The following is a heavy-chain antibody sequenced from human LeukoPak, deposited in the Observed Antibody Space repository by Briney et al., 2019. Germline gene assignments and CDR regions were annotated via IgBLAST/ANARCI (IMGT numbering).Heavy chain of an antibody. V-gene: IGHV4-34*01. CDR2: INHSGST. Sequence: SETLPLTCAVYGGSFSGYYWSWIRQPPGKGLEWIGEINHSGSTNYNPSLKSRVTISVDTSKNQFSLKLSSVTAADTAVYYCARGPKPYYYGSGSYLVHWGQGTLVTVSS. CDR1: GGSFSGYY. D-gene: IGHD3-10*01. J-gene: IGHJ4*02. CDR3: ARGPKPYYYGSGSYLVH.